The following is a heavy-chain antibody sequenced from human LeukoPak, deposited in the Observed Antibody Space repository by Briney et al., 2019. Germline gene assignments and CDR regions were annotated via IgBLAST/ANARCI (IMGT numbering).Heavy chain of an antibody. CDR3: ARAWDY. V-gene: IGHV4-34*01. CDR1: GGSFSGYY. Sequence: SETLSLTCAVYGGSFSGYYWTWIRQPPGKGLEWIGEINHSRGTNYNPSLKSRVTISVDTSKNQFSLKLSSVTAADTAVYYCARAWDYWGQGTLVTVSS. CDR2: INHSRGT. J-gene: IGHJ4*02.